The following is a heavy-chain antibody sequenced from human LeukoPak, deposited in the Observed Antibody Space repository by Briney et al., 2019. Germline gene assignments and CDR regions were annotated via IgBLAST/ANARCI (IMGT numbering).Heavy chain of an antibody. J-gene: IGHJ4*02. CDR1: GFTFSNYA. Sequence: GGSLRLSCAASGFTFSNYAMSWVRQAPGKGLEWVSATSGSGGSTYYADSVKGRFTISRDNSKNTLYLQMNSLRAEDTAVYYCARWVQFSGSYTDWGQGTLVTVSS. CDR2: TSGSGGST. V-gene: IGHV3-23*01. D-gene: IGHD1-26*01. CDR3: ARWVQFSGSYTD.